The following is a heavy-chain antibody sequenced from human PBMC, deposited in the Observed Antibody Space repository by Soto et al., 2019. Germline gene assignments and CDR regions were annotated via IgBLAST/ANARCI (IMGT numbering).Heavy chain of an antibody. J-gene: IGHJ4*02. CDR3: ARLGNYYDSSGYFE. V-gene: IGHV1-2*02. CDR2: INPNSGGT. Sequence: GASVKVSCKASGYTFTGYYMHWVRQAPGQGLEWMGWINPNSGGTNYAQKFQGRVTMTRDTSISTAYMELNRLRSDDTAVYYCARLGNYYDSSGYFEWGQGTLVTVSS. CDR1: GYTFTGYY. D-gene: IGHD3-22*01.